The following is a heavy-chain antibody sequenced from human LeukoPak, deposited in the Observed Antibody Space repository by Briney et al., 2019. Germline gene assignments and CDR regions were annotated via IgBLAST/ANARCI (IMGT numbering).Heavy chain of an antibody. CDR1: GNTFTNNF. CDR3: ATDLPTGFGSTAY. CDR2: INPSGSAT. J-gene: IGHJ4*02. D-gene: IGHD3-10*01. Sequence: WASVKVSCKASGNTFTNNFMHWVRQAPGQGLEWMGLINPSGSATTYPQKLQGGVTMTRDTSTNTVYMELSSLRSEDTAVYYCATDLPTGFGSTAYWGQGTLVTVSS. V-gene: IGHV1-46*01.